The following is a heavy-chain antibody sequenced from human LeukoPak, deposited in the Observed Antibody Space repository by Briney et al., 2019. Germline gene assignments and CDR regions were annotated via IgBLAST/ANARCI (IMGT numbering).Heavy chain of an antibody. CDR2: IYYSGST. Sequence: PSETLSLTCTVSGGSISSSSYYWGWIRQPPGKGLEWIGSIYYSGSTNYNPSLKSRVTMSVDTSKNQFSLKLSSVTAADTAVYYCAREGATMPGIRFDPWGQGTLVTVSS. CDR3: AREGATMPGIRFDP. J-gene: IGHJ5*02. D-gene: IGHD1-26*01. V-gene: IGHV4-39*07. CDR1: GGSISSSSYY.